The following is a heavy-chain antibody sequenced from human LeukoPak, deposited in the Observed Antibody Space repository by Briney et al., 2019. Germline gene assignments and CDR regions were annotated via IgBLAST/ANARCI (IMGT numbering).Heavy chain of an antibody. CDR2: IWYDGSNK. CDR1: GFTFSSYG. D-gene: IGHD6-13*01. Sequence: GGSLRLSCAASGFTFSSYGMHWVRQAPGKGLEWVAVIWYDGSNKYYADSVKGRFTISRDNSKNTLYLQMNSLRAEDTTVYYCARVGGRGVAAATSNYYYGMDVWGQGTTVTVPS. CDR3: ARVGGRGVAAATSNYYYGMDV. V-gene: IGHV3-33*01. J-gene: IGHJ6*02.